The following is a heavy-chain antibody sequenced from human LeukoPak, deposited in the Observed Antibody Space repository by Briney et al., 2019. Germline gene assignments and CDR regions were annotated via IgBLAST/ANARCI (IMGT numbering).Heavy chain of an antibody. J-gene: IGHJ6*02. CDR1: GGSISSGGYS. V-gene: IGHV4-30-2*01. CDR3: ARGAQDYGMDV. Sequence: SETLSLTCAVSGGSISSGGYSWSWIRQPPGKGLEWIGYIYHSGSTYYNPSLKSRVTISVDRSKNQFSLKLSSVTAADTAVYYCARGAQDYGMDVWGQGTTVTVSS. CDR2: IYHSGST.